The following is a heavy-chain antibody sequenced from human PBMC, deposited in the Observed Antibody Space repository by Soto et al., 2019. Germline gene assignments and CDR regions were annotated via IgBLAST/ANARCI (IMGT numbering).Heavy chain of an antibody. V-gene: IGHV3-30*03. Sequence: GGSLRLSCAASGFTFSSYCMHWVRQAPGKGLEWVAVISYDGSKKYYADSVKGRFTISRDNSKNTLYLKMNSLRAEDTAVYYCATASRDTYYYYGMDVWGQGTTVTVSS. CDR2: ISYDGSKK. CDR1: GFTFSSYC. CDR3: ATASRDTYYYYGMDV. D-gene: IGHD2-21*02. J-gene: IGHJ6*02.